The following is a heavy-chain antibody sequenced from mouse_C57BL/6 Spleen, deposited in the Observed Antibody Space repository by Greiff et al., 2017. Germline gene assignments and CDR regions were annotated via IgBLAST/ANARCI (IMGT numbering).Heavy chain of an antibody. V-gene: IGHV1-19*01. CDR1: GYTFTDYY. CDR2: INPYNGGT. CDR3: ARRYYGSSYYFDY. J-gene: IGHJ2*01. D-gene: IGHD1-1*01. Sequence: VQLQQSGPVLVKPGASVKMSCKASGYTFTDYYMNWVKQSHGKSLEWIGVINPYNGGTSYNQKFKGKATLPVDKSSSTAYMELNSLTSEDSAVYYCARRYYGSSYYFDYWGQGTTLTVSS.